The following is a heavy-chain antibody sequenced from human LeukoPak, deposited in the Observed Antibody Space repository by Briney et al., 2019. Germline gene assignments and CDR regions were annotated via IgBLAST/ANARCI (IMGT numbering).Heavy chain of an antibody. V-gene: IGHV4-34*01. CDR1: GGSFSGYY. CDR3: ARGLTIYQLRNWFDP. Sequence: SETLSLTCAVYGGSFSGYYWSWIRQPPGKGLEWIGEINHSGSTNYNPSLKSRVTISVDTSKNQFSLKLSSVTAADTAVYYCARGLTIYQLRNWFDPWGQGTLVTVSS. CDR2: INHSGST. J-gene: IGHJ5*02. D-gene: IGHD2/OR15-2a*01.